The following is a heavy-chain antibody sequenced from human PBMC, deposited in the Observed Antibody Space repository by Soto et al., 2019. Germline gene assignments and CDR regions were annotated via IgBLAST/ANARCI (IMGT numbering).Heavy chain of an antibody. CDR1: GFSFSSFW. V-gene: IGHV3-7*03. CDR2: IKQDGSEK. CDR3: VGGYSDYTDYFDY. J-gene: IGHJ4*02. D-gene: IGHD5-12*01. Sequence: PGGSLRLSCAASGFSFSSFWMIWVRQAPGKGLEWVAIIKQDGSEKHYVDSVKGHFTVSRDNAEKSLYLQMDSLRPDDTAVYYCVGGYSDYTDYFDYWGQGALVTVSS.